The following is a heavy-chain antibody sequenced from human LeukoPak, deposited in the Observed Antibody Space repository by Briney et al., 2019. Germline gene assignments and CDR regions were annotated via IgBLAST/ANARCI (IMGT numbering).Heavy chain of an antibody. V-gene: IGHV3-7*01. J-gene: IGHJ6*02. CDR3: AWYGVTHGLDV. Sequence: GGSLRLSCAASGFSLSNYWMSWVRQAPGKGLEWVANINQDGSDKYYVDSVMGRFTISKDNAKNSVYLQMNSLSPEDTAIYYCAWYGVTHGLDVWGQGTTVTVSS. CDR1: GFSLSNYW. CDR2: INQDGSDK. D-gene: IGHD3-10*01.